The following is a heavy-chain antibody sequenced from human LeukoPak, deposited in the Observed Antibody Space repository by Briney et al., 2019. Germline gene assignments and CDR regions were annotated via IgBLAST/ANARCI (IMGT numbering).Heavy chain of an antibody. J-gene: IGHJ4*02. CDR3: ARDVHGGAFDY. V-gene: IGHV3-7*01. CDR1: GFTFSPYW. Sequence: GGSLRLSCVAPGFTFSPYWMNWVRQAPGKGLEWVANINQDGSAQNYVDSVKGRFTVSRDNAMNSLFLQMNSLRAEDTAVYYCARDVHGGAFDYWGQGALVTVSS. D-gene: IGHD2-15*01. CDR2: INQDGSAQ.